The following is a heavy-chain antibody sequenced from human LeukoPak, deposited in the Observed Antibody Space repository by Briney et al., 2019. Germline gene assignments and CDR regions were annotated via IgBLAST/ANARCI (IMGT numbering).Heavy chain of an antibody. CDR1: GYSFTTYW. CDR3: TRQRSSRPLDF. Sequence: GESLKISCKGSGYSFTTYWITWVRQMPGKGLEWMGRIDPSDSYNNYSPSFQGHFTISADKSISTAYLQWTSLKAPDTAMYYCTRQRSSRPLDFWGQGTLVTVSS. CDR2: IDPSDSYN. J-gene: IGHJ4*02. D-gene: IGHD2-15*01. V-gene: IGHV5-10-1*01.